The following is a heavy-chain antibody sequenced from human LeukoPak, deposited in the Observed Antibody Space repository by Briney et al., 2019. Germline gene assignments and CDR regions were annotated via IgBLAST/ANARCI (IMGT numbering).Heavy chain of an antibody. CDR3: AHADTANPDAFDI. J-gene: IGHJ3*02. V-gene: IGHV4-31*11. D-gene: IGHD5-18*01. CDR1: GGSFSGYY. CDR2: IYYSGST. Sequence: SETLSLTCAVYGGSFSGYYWSWIRQHPGKGLEWIGYIYYSGSTYYNPSLKSRVTISVDTSKNQFSLKLSSVTAADTAVYYCAHADTANPDAFDIWGQGTMVTVSS.